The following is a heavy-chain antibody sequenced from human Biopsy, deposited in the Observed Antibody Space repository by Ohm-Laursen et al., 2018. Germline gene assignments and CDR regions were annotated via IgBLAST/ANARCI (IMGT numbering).Heavy chain of an antibody. CDR2: INTYSGNT. Sequence: SVKASCKASGYTFTTYGISWVRQAPGQGLEWMGWINTYSGNTNYGKKFHDRVIMTSDTSTSTAYLEHRSLRSDDTAVYYCARDYYPYVDYLKDVPLCDSWGQGTLVTVSS. J-gene: IGHJ4*02. CDR1: GYTFTTYG. CDR3: ARDYYPYVDYLKDVPLCDS. D-gene: IGHD4-17*01. V-gene: IGHV1-18*01.